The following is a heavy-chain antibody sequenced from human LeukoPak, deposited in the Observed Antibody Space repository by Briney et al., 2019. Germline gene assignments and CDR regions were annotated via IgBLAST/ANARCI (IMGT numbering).Heavy chain of an antibody. Sequence: GGSLGLSCAASGFTFSSYAMSWVRQAPGKGLEWVSAIGGSGGSTYCADSAKGRFTISRDNSKNTLYLQMNSLRAEDTAVYYCAKQAAAVGGAFDYWGQGTLVTVSS. CDR1: GFTFSSYA. J-gene: IGHJ4*02. CDR3: AKQAAAVGGAFDY. D-gene: IGHD6-13*01. CDR2: IGGSGGST. V-gene: IGHV3-23*01.